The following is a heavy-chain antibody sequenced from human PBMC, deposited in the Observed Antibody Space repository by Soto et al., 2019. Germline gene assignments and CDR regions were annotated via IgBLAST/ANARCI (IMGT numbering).Heavy chain of an antibody. D-gene: IGHD3-10*01. CDR3: AHIGISTWFTY. CDR2: IYWDDDK. CDR1: GFSLSTRGVG. V-gene: IGHV2-5*02. J-gene: IGHJ4*02. Sequence: QITLKESGPTLVKPTQTLTLTCTFSGFSLSTRGVGVGWIRQPPGKALEWLALIYWDDDKRYSPSLRGRLTITKDTSKNQVVLTLTNMDPVDTATYYCAHIGISTWFTYWGQGTLVTVSS.